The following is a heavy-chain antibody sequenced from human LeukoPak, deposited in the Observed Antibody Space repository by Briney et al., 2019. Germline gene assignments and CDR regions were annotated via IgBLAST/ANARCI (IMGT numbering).Heavy chain of an antibody. J-gene: IGHJ4*02. CDR1: GFTFSSYW. D-gene: IGHD1-7*01. V-gene: IGHV3-74*01. Sequence: GGSLRLSCAASGFTFSSYWMHWVRQAPGKGLVWVSRINTDGSDTAYADSVKGRFTISRDNAKITLYLQMNSLRAEDTAVYYCTRGGTTLDYWGQGTLVTVSS. CDR3: TRGGTTLDY. CDR2: INTDGSDT.